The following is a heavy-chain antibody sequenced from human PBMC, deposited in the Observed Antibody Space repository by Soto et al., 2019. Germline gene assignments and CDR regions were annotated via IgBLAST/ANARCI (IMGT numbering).Heavy chain of an antibody. D-gene: IGHD3-9*01. CDR1: GGTFSSYA. Sequence: ASVKVSCKASGGTFSSYAISWVRQAPGQGLEWMGGIIPIFGTANYAQKFQGRVTITADESTSTAYMELSSLRSEDTAVYYCARWKFDSPGAFDIWGQGTMVTVSS. CDR3: ARWKFDSPGAFDI. J-gene: IGHJ3*02. CDR2: IIPIFGTA. V-gene: IGHV1-69*13.